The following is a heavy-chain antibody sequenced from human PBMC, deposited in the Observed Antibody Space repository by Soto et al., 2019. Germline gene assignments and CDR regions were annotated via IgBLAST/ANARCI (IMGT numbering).Heavy chain of an antibody. J-gene: IGHJ4*02. CDR2: IAPLYGTA. D-gene: IGHD3-10*01. V-gene: IGHV1-69*01. CDR1: GGTFSRSS. CDR3: AREIRYYGSGSFDS. Sequence: QVHLVQSGAEVKKPGSSVKVSCRASGGTFSRSSIAWVRQAPGQGLEWMGGIAPLYGTANYAQRLQGRVTITAHESTGTAYMELSGLRAEDTDVYYFAREIRYYGSGSFDSWGKGTLVIVSA.